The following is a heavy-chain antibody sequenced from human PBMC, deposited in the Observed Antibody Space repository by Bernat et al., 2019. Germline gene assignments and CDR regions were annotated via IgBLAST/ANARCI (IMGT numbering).Heavy chain of an antibody. CDR1: GYSFTSYW. CDR3: ARLGGGYCTNGVCPTDY. V-gene: IGHV5-10-1*03. Sequence: EVQLVQSGAEVKKPGESLRISCKGSGYSFTSYWISWVRQMPGKGLEWMGRIDPSDSYTNNARPFQGNFTISADKPTTTAYLQWSGLKASDPAMYSGARLGGGYCTNGVCPTDYWGQGTLVTVSS. CDR2: IDPSDSYT. D-gene: IGHD2-8*01. J-gene: IGHJ4*02.